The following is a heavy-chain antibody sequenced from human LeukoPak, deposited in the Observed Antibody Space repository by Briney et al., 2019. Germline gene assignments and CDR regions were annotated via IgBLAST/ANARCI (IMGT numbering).Heavy chain of an antibody. J-gene: IGHJ4*02. CDR3: ARMVIGAAGTGHFDC. CDR2: NSSSSSYI. CDR1: GFTFSSYT. Sequence: RESLRLSCAASGFTFSSYTMTWVRQAPGKGLEWVSSNSSSSSYISNADSVKGRFTISRDDAKNSLYLQMDSLRAEDTAVYYCARMVIGAAGTGHFDCWGQGTLVSVLS. D-gene: IGHD6-13*01. V-gene: IGHV3-21*01.